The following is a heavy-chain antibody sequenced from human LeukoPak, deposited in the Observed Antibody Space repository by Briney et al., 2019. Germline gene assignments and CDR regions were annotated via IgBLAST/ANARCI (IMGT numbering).Heavy chain of an antibody. CDR3: ARGACSSTSCYIDYYYYYYMDV. D-gene: IGHD2-2*02. Sequence: PSETLSLTCTVSGGSISSYYWSWIRQPAGKGLEWIGRIYTSGSTNYNPSLKSRVTMSVDTSKNQFSLKLSSVTAADTAVYYCARGACSSTSCYIDYYYYYYMDVWGKGTTVTVSS. CDR1: GGSISSYY. CDR2: IYTSGST. J-gene: IGHJ6*03. V-gene: IGHV4-4*07.